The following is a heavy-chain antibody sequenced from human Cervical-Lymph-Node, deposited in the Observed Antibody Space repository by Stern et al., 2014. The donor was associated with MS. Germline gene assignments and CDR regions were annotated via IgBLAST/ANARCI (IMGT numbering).Heavy chain of an antibody. CDR2: IKQDGSER. D-gene: IGHD6-13*01. V-gene: IGHV3-7*04. CDR1: GFTFSDYW. J-gene: IGHJ4*02. Sequence: EVQLVESGEGLVQPGGSLRLSCAASGFTFSDYWMSWVRQAPGKGLEWVANIKQDGSERYYGDSMKGRFTISRDNAENSLYLQMHSLRGEDTAVYYCVRGSRSWYPLYYFDYWGQGTQVTVSS. CDR3: VRGSRSWYPLYYFDY.